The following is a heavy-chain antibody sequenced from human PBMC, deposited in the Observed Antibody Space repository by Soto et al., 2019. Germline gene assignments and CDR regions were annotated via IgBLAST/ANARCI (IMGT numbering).Heavy chain of an antibody. CDR1: GGSISSYY. CDR3: ARYGSGSSVWFDP. D-gene: IGHD3-10*01. CDR2: VHYSWSP. Sequence: SETLSLTCTVSGGSISSYYWSWFRQSPGKGMEWIGYVHYSWSPSYNPSLKSRVTISVDTSKNQLSLKLSSVTAADTAVYYCARYGSGSSVWFDPWGQGTLVTVSS. J-gene: IGHJ5*02. V-gene: IGHV4-59*01.